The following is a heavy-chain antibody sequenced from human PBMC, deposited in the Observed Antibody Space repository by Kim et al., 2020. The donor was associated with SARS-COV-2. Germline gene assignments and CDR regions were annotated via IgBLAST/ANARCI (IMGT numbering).Heavy chain of an antibody. CDR2: IYYSGST. D-gene: IGHD3-10*01. Sequence: SETLSLTCTVSGGSISSGGYYWSWIRQHPGKGLEWIGYIYYSGSTYYNPSLKSRVTISVDTSKNQFSLKLSSVTAADTAVYYCARGGGNGSGSEPPDVWGQGTTVTVSS. CDR3: ARGGGNGSGSEPPDV. V-gene: IGHV4-31*03. CDR1: GGSISSGGYY. J-gene: IGHJ6*02.